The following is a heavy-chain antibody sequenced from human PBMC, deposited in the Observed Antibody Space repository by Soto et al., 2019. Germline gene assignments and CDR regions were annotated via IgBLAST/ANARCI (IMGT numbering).Heavy chain of an antibody. CDR1: GFTFSTYS. CDR3: ARYDSSGYYWTYYYYGMAV. D-gene: IGHD3-22*01. V-gene: IGHV3-21*01. CDR2: ISSSSSYI. Sequence: PGGSLRLSCAASGFTFSTYSMNWVRQAPGKGLEWVSSISSSSSYIYYADSVKGRFTISRDNAKNSLYLQMNSLRAEDTAVYYCARYDSSGYYWTYYYYGMAVWGKGTTVTVST. J-gene: IGHJ6*04.